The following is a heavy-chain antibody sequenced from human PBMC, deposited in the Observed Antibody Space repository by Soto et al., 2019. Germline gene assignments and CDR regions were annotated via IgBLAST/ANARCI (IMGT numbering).Heavy chain of an antibody. J-gene: IGHJ6*02. CDR1: GFTFSSYA. CDR3: AKPLGDYYYYGMGV. V-gene: IGHV3-23*01. Sequence: PEGSLRISCAASGFTFSSYAMSWVRQAPGKGLEWVSAISGSGGSTYYADSVKGRFTISRDNSKNTLYLQMNSLRAEDMAVYYCAKPLGDYYYYGMGVRGQGTTVTVSS. D-gene: IGHD3-16*01. CDR2: ISGSGGST.